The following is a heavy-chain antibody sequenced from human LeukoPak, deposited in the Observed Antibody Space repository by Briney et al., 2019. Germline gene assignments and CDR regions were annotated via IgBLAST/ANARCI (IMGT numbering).Heavy chain of an antibody. CDR2: IIPIFGTA. D-gene: IGHD5-18*01. Sequence: RASVKVSCKASGCTFSSYAISWVRQAPGQGLEWMGGIIPIFGTASYAQKFQGRVTMTGDKSTSTAYMELSSLRSEDTAVYYCARVDSYGSYLFDYWGQGTLVTVSS. J-gene: IGHJ4*02. CDR1: GCTFSSYA. V-gene: IGHV1-69*06. CDR3: ARVDSYGSYLFDY.